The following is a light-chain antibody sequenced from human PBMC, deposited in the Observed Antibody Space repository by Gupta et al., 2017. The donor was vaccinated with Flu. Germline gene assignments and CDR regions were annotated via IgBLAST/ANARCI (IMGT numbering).Light chain of an antibody. CDR1: QGIRND. CDR3: LHEYNYPWT. CDR2: SAS. V-gene: IGKV1-6*01. Sequence: IQMTHSPSSLSSSVRARVTITCRESQGIRNDLGWYQQKPGKAPKLLIYSASSLQSGVPSRFSGSESGTDFTLTISSLQPEDFATYYCLHEYNYPWTFGQGTRVEIK. J-gene: IGKJ1*01.